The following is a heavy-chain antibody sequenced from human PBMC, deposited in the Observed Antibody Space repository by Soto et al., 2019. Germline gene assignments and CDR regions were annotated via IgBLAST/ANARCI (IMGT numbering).Heavy chain of an antibody. Sequence: QVQLQESGPGLVKSSQTLSLTCTVSGGSISSGSYYWTWIRQHPGKGLEWIGHIYYSGSTWYNPSLKSRITTSVDRSKNQFSLELSSVTAADTAVYFCASGGWYYHFDYWGQGTLVTVSS. CDR1: GGSISSGSYY. J-gene: IGHJ4*02. D-gene: IGHD1-26*01. V-gene: IGHV4-31*03. CDR2: IYYSGST. CDR3: ASGGWYYHFDY.